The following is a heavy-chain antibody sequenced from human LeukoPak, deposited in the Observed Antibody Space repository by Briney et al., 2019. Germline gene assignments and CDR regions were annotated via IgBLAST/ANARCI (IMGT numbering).Heavy chain of an antibody. CDR2: IYTSGST. CDR1: GGSISSYY. Sequence: SETLSLTSTVSGGSISSYYWSWIRQPAGKGLEWIGRIYTSGSTHYNPSLKSRVTMSVDTSKNQFSLKLSSVTAADTAVYYCARGPHRDWNYVFDYWGQGTLVTVSS. D-gene: IGHD1-7*01. CDR3: ARGPHRDWNYVFDY. V-gene: IGHV4-4*07. J-gene: IGHJ4*02.